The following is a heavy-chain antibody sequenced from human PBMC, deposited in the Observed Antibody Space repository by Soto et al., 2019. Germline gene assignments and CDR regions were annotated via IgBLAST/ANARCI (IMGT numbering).Heavy chain of an antibody. V-gene: IGHV1-18*01. Sequence: QVQLVQSGAEVKKPGASVKVSCKASGYTFTSYGISWVRQAPGQGLEWMGWISAYNGNTNYAQKLQGRVTMTTDTSTRTAYMELRSLRSDDTAVYYCARDPQNYYDSSGYWYFDLWGRGTLVTVSS. CDR2: ISAYNGNT. D-gene: IGHD3-22*01. CDR1: GYTFTSYG. J-gene: IGHJ2*01. CDR3: ARDPQNYYDSSGYWYFDL.